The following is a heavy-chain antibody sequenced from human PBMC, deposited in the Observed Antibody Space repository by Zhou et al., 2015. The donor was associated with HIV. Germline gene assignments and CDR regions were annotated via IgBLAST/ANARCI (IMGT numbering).Heavy chain of an antibody. D-gene: IGHD6-19*01. Sequence: HLVESGGGLVQPGGSLSLSCEASGFSFSDSNMDWVRLAPGKGLEWVSSISSSGNYIYYADSMKGRLTISRDNAKNSLYLQMSSLRVEDTAVYYCARDRGYSSGWTSDYYGMDVWGQGTTVTVSS. V-gene: IGHV3-21*01. CDR2: ISSSGNYI. CDR3: ARDRGYSSGWTSDYYGMDV. CDR1: GFSFSDSN. J-gene: IGHJ6*02.